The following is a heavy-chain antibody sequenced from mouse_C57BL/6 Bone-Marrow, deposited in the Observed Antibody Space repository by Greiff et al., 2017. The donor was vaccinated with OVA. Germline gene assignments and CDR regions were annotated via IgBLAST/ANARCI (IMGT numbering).Heavy chain of an antibody. Sequence: QVQLQQSGAELVMPGASVKLSCKASGYTFTSYWMHWVKQRPGQGLEWIGEIDPSDSYTNYNQKFKGKSTLTVDKSSSTAYMQLSSLTSEDSAVYYCARKGYYGRRYFDVWGTGTTVTVPS. D-gene: IGHD1-1*01. CDR3: ARKGYYGRRYFDV. V-gene: IGHV1-69*01. CDR2: IDPSDSYT. J-gene: IGHJ1*03. CDR1: GYTFTSYW.